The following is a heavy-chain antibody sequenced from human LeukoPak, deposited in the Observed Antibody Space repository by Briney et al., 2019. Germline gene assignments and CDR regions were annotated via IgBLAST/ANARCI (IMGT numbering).Heavy chain of an antibody. J-gene: IGHJ6*03. D-gene: IGHD3-10*01. V-gene: IGHV4-4*09. CDR1: GGSISSYY. CDR2: IYTSGST. CDR3: ARHGFTSFKHMDV. Sequence: PSETLSLTCTVSGGSISSYYWSWIRQPPGKGLEWIGYIYTSGSTNYNPSLKSRVTISVDTSKNQFSLKLSSVTAADTAVYYCARHGFTSFKHMDVWGKGTTVTVSS.